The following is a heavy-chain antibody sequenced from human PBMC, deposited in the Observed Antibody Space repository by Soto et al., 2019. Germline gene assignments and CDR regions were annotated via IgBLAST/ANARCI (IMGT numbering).Heavy chain of an antibody. D-gene: IGHD4-17*01. Sequence: EVQLLESGGGLVQPGGSLRLSCAASGFTISSYAMTWVRQAPGKGLEWVSAITSSGGATYYADSVQGRFTISRDNSKNTLYLQMNSLRAEDTAVYYCAKQPTTVTTRWYFDLWGRGTLVTVSS. J-gene: IGHJ2*01. CDR3: AKQPTTVTTRWYFDL. CDR1: GFTISSYA. CDR2: ITSSGGAT. V-gene: IGHV3-23*01.